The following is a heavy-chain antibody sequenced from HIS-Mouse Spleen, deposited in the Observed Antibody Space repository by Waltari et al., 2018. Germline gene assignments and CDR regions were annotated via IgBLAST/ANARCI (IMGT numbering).Heavy chain of an antibody. D-gene: IGHD6-19*01. Sequence: QLQLPESGPGLVKPSETLSLTCTVSGGSLSSSSYYWGWIRQPPGKGLEWIGSIYYSGSTYYNPSLKSRVTISVDTSKNQFSLKLSSVTAADTAVYYCARRRGWFDYWGQGTLVTVSS. CDR1: GGSLSSSSYY. J-gene: IGHJ4*02. CDR3: ARRRGWFDY. CDR2: IYYSGST. V-gene: IGHV4-39*01.